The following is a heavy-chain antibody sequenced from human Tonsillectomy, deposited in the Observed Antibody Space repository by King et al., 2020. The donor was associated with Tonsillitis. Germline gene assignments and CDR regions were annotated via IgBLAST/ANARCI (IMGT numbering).Heavy chain of an antibody. CDR3: AKSYDSWSGYPFDY. CDR1: RFTFSSYA. D-gene: IGHD3-3*01. CDR2: ISGRGDST. Sequence: EVQLVESGGGLVQPGGSLRLSCAASRFTFSSYAMSWVRQAPGKGLRWVSVISGRGDSTYYADSVKGRFTISRDNSKNTLYLQMNSLRADDTAVYYCAKSYDSWSGYPFDYWGQGTLVTVSS. J-gene: IGHJ4*02. V-gene: IGHV3-23*04.